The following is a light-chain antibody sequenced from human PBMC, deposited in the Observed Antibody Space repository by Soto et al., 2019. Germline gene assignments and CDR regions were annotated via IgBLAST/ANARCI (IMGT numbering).Light chain of an antibody. J-gene: IGKJ1*01. CDR2: GPS. Sequence: IVLTQSPGTLSLSPGETATLSCRASESLSPHSIAWYQQKPGQAPRLLIYGPSGRATGIPDRNSGSGSGTDFTLTISGLEPGDFAMYYCPQFQSSLRTFGQGTKGEV. CDR1: ESLSPHS. V-gene: IGKV3-20*01. CDR3: PQFQSSLRT.